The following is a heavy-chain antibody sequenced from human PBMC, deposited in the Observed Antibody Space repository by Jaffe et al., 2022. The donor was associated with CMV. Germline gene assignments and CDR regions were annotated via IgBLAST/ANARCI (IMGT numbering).Heavy chain of an antibody. CDR2: IWHDGSNK. CDR1: GFTFSRYG. D-gene: IGHD4-17*01. V-gene: IGHV3-33*01. Sequence: QVQLVESGGGVVQPGRSLRLSCAASGFTFSRYGMHWVRQAPGKGLEWVAAIWHDGSNKYYADSLKGRFTISRDNSKNTVHLQMNSLRAEDTAVYYCARVYLDYGDYDRGGYFDYWGQGTLVTVSS. J-gene: IGHJ4*02. CDR3: ARVYLDYGDYDRGGYFDY.